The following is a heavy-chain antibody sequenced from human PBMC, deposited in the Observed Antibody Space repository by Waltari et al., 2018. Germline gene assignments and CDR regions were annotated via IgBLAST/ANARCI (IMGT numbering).Heavy chain of an antibody. CDR2: ISYSGSN. Sequence: QLQLQESGPGLVKPSETLSLTCTVSGGSISSSSYYWGWIRQPPGKGLEWLGSISYSGSNYHNPSLKSRVTISVDTSKNQFPPKLSFVTGADTAGYYWARDEIVVVTAARGPFDYWGQGTLVTVSS. D-gene: IGHD2-2*01. J-gene: IGHJ4*02. CDR1: GGSISSSSYY. V-gene: IGHV4-39*07. CDR3: ARDEIVVVTAARGPFDY.